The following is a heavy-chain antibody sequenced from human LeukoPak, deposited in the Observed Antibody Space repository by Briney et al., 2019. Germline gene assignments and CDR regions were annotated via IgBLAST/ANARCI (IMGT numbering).Heavy chain of an antibody. CDR3: ARGPSSGPGYFDY. CDR2: INPSGGST. D-gene: IGHD6-19*01. Sequence: GASVKLSCKASGYTLTSYYIHWVRQAPGQGLEWMGIINPSGGSTSYAQKFQGRVTMTRDTSTSTVYMELSSLRSEDTAVYYCARGPSSGPGYFDYWGQGTLVTVSS. J-gene: IGHJ4*02. V-gene: IGHV1-46*01. CDR1: GYTLTSYY.